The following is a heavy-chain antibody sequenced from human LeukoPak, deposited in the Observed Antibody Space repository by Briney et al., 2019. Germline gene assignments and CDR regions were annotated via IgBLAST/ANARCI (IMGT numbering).Heavy chain of an antibody. D-gene: IGHD2-21*01. CDR1: XXTVGTNS. Sequence: GGSLRLSCAASXXTVGTNSMSWVXQSPGXXXXXVSVIYSGDSTHYADSVNGRFTISRDNSRNTLFLQMNSLRAEDTALYYCASAREYCGSAECYEYFQHWGQGTLVTVSS. V-gene: IGHV3-53*01. CDR2: IYSGDST. CDR3: ASAREYCGSAECYEYFQH. J-gene: IGHJ1*01.